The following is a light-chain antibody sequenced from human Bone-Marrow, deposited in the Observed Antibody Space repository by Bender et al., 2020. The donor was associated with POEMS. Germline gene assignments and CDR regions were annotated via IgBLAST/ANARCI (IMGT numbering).Light chain of an antibody. CDR1: SSDVGTNNY. V-gene: IGLV2-14*01. CDR3: SSYTGNNTRL. Sequence: QSALTQPASVSGSPGQSITISCTGTSSDVGTNNYVSWYQQHPGKAPKIIIYDVSNGPSGVSSRFSASKSGNTASLTSSGLQAEDEADYYCSSYTGNNTRLFGGGTKLTVL. CDR2: DVS. J-gene: IGLJ2*01.